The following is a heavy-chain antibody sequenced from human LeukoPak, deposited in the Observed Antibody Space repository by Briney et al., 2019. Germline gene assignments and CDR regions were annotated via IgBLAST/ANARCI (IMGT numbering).Heavy chain of an antibody. CDR3: AVRYSGRWYLLDY. CDR2: INWNGGRT. J-gene: IGHJ4*02. Sequence: GGSLRLSCAASGFTFNDYGMSWVRQAPGKGLEWVSGINWNGGRTGYAESMKGRFIISRDNAKNTLYLQMNSLRAEDTAVYYCAVRYSGRWYLLDYWGQGTVVTVSS. D-gene: IGHD6-13*01. V-gene: IGHV3-20*04. CDR1: GFTFNDYG.